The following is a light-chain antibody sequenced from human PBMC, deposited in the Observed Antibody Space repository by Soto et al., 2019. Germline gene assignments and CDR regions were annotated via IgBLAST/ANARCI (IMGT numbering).Light chain of an antibody. CDR1: TGAVTSAHH. CDR3: LVSYRGVRGV. CDR2: DTS. Sequence: QTVVTQEPSLTVSPGGTVTLTCGSSTGAVTSAHHPHWLQQKPGQAPRTLIYDTSNKHSWTPGRFSGSLLGGKAALTLSGAQPEDEADYYCLVSYRGVRGVFGGGTKLTVL. V-gene: IGLV7-46*01. J-gene: IGLJ3*02.